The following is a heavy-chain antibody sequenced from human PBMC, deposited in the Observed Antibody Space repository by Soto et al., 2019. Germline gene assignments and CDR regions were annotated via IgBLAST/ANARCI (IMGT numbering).Heavy chain of an antibody. Sequence: KASETLSLTCAVYGGSFSGHSWTWIRQSPGKGMEWIGDINHSGRVNYSPSLKSRVTISLDTSKNQFTLTLSAVTAAETSIYYCSTRAYDTNGYYRFDPWGQGTLVTVSS. J-gene: IGHJ5*01. CDR3: STRAYDTNGYYRFDP. CDR2: INHSGRV. V-gene: IGHV4-34*01. CDR1: GGSFSGHS. D-gene: IGHD3-22*01.